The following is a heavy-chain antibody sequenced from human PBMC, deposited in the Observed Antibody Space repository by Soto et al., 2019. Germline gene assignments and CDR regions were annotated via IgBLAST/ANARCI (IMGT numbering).Heavy chain of an antibody. CDR1: GYTFTSYA. CDR3: ARDLGGWTDY. V-gene: IGHV1-3*01. D-gene: IGHD6-19*01. J-gene: IGHJ4*02. Sequence: QVQLVQSGAEVKKPGASVKVSCKASGYTFTSYAMQWVRQAPGQRLEWMGWINAGNGNTKYSQKFQGRVTITRDTSASTAYMELSSLRYEETAVYYCARDLGGWTDYWGQGTLVTVSS. CDR2: INAGNGNT.